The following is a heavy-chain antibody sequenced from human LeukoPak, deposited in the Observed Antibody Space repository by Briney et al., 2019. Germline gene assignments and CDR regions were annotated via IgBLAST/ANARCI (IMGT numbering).Heavy chain of an antibody. CDR1: GFTFSSYA. Sequence: GGSLRLSCAASGFTFSSYAMHWVRQAPGKGLEWVAFMRYDGSDEHYADSVQGRFTIPRDNSYNTLYLQMNSLRAEDTALYYCARDLGLSVGATPFDFWGQGTLVTVSS. J-gene: IGHJ4*02. V-gene: IGHV3-30*02. CDR2: MRYDGSDE. CDR3: ARDLGLSVGATPFDF. D-gene: IGHD1-26*01.